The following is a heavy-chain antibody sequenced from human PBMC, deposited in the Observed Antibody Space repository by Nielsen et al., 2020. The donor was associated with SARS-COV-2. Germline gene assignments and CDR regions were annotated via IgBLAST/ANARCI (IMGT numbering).Heavy chain of an antibody. Sequence: GESLKISCKGSGYSFTSYWISWVRQMPGKGLEWMGRIDPSDSYTNYSPSFQGQVTISADKSISTAYLQWSSLKASDTAMYYCARHQWLAKTALYGMDVWGQGTTVTVSS. D-gene: IGHD6-19*01. CDR3: ARHQWLAKTALYGMDV. CDR1: GYSFTSYW. CDR2: IDPSDSYT. J-gene: IGHJ6*02. V-gene: IGHV5-10-1*04.